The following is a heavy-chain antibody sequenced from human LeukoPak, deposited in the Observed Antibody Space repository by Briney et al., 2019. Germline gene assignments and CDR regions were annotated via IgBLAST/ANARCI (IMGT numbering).Heavy chain of an antibody. D-gene: IGHD2-15*01. CDR3: ARDTGVVVGYFQH. CDR1: GGSISTYY. J-gene: IGHJ1*01. Sequence: SETLSLACTVSGGSISTYYWSWIRQPPGKGLEWIGYIYYSGSTSYNPSLKSRITISVDTFKNQFSLKLSSVTAADTAVYYCARDTGVVVGYFQHWGQGTLVTVSS. CDR2: IYYSGST. V-gene: IGHV4-59*01.